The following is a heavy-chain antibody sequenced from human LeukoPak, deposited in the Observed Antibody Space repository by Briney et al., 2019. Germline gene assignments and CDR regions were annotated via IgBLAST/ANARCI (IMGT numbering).Heavy chain of an antibody. J-gene: IGHJ4*02. D-gene: IGHD6-19*01. CDR2: SGTAGDP. CDR1: GFSFSSYD. Sequence: GGSLRLSCAASGFSFSSYDMHWVRQATGKGLEWVSASGTAGDPYYPGSVRGRFTISREDAKNSLYLEMNSLRVGDTAMYYCARARASGWIDYWGQGTLVTVSS. V-gene: IGHV3-13*05. CDR3: ARARASGWIDY.